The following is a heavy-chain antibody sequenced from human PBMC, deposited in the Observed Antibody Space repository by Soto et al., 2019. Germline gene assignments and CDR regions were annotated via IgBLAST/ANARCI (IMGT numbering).Heavy chain of an antibody. D-gene: IGHD6-13*01. CDR1: GGSISSYY. CDR2: VSFTGTT. Sequence: SETLSLTCTVSGGSISSYYWGWIRQPPGKGLEWIGSVSFTGTTYYSPSLKSRVTTSIDTSRNQFSLKLTSVTAADTAVYYCARRYAGTLDYWGQGTLVTVSS. CDR3: ARRYAGTLDY. J-gene: IGHJ4*02. V-gene: IGHV4-59*08.